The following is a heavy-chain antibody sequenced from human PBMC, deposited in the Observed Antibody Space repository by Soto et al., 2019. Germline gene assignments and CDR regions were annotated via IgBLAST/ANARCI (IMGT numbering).Heavy chain of an antibody. CDR1: GFTFSSYA. J-gene: IGHJ1*01. CDR3: AKATHSSGWSSEYFQH. Sequence: GGSLRLSCAASGFTFSSYAMSWVRQAPGKGLEWVSAISGSGGSTYYADSVKGRFTISRDNSKNTLYLQMNSLRAEDTAVYYCAKATHSSGWSSEYFQHWGQGTLVTVSS. D-gene: IGHD6-19*01. V-gene: IGHV3-23*01. CDR2: ISGSGGST.